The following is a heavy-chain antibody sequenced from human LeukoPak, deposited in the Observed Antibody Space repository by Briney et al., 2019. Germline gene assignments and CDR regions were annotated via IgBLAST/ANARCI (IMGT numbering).Heavy chain of an antibody. D-gene: IGHD6-19*01. V-gene: IGHV1-2*02. CDR1: RYTFSGYY. J-gene: IGHJ4*02. CDR3: ARVGSSGWYVHPTLDY. Sequence: ASVKVSCKASRYTFSGYYMHWVRQAPGQGLEWMAWINPNNGDTNYAQKFQGRVTMTRDTSISTAYMELTRLISDDTAVYYCARVGSSGWYVHPTLDYWGQGTLVTVSS. CDR2: INPNNGDT.